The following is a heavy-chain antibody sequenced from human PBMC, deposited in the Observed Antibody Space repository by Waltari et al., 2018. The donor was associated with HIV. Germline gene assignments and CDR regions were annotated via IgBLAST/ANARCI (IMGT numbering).Heavy chain of an antibody. Sequence: QLQLQEWGPGLVKPSETLSLTCTVSGGSINSSSSYSGWIRRPPGKGLEWIGWIYYSGSTCYKPSLKTPVTRSVDTSKNQFTLKLISVPAADTAVYYCARDSAPIWAAIYYWGQGTLVTVSS. D-gene: IGHD2-15*01. CDR3: ARDSAPIWAAIYY. CDR1: GGSINSSSSY. J-gene: IGHJ4*02. V-gene: IGHV4-39*07. CDR2: IYYSGST.